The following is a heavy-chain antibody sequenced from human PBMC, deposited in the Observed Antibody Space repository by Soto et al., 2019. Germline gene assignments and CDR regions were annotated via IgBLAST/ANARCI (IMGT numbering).Heavy chain of an antibody. J-gene: IGHJ4*02. D-gene: IGHD5-12*01. Sequence: SETLSLTCAVSGDSINTTDWWNWVRQPPGKGLEWIGEIYHGGNINYNPSLKSRVTISMDKSKNQISLNLFSVTAADTAVYYCARDHSYSGNWAFDYWGQGALVTVS. V-gene: IGHV4-4*02. CDR1: GDSINTTDW. CDR2: IYHGGNI. CDR3: ARDHSYSGNWAFDY.